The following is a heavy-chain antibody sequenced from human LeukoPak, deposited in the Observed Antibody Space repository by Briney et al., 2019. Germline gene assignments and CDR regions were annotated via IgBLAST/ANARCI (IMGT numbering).Heavy chain of an antibody. D-gene: IGHD3-3*01. CDR2: IYSGGST. CDR1: GFPFNNAW. Sequence: GGSLRLSCAASGFPFNNAWMTWVRQIPGKGLEWVSVIYSGGSTYYADSVKGRFTISRDNSKNTLYLQMNSLRAEDTAVYYCAYDFWSGYPKYWGQGTLVTVSS. CDR3: AYDFWSGYPKY. V-gene: IGHV3-53*01. J-gene: IGHJ4*02.